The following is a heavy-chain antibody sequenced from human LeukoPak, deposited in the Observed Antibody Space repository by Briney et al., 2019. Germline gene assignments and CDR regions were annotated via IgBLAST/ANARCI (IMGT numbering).Heavy chain of an antibody. CDR1: GGSISSSSYY. CDR2: IYYSGST. J-gene: IGHJ4*02. D-gene: IGHD3-10*01. Sequence: SDTLSLTCTVSGGSISSSSYYWGWIRRPPGKGLEWFGDIYYSGSTYYNPSLKSRVTISVDTSKTQSTLKLSSVTAADTAVYYCARHEYYGLEGGFDYWGQGTLVTVSS. CDR3: ARHEYYGLEGGFDY. V-gene: IGHV4-39*01.